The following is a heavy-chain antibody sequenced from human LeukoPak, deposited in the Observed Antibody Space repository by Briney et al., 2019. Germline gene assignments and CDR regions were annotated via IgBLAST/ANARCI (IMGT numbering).Heavy chain of an antibody. CDR2: TYYRSKWYD. V-gene: IGHV6-1*01. Sequence: SQTLSLTCAMSGDTVSSNSGVWNWIRQSPSRGLEWLGRTYYRSKWYDDYAVSVRSRITINPDTSKNQFSLQLTSVTPEDTAVYYCARLDDPGLQQKNYFDYWGQGTLVTVSS. CDR3: ARLDDPGLQQKNYFDY. J-gene: IGHJ4*02. CDR1: GDTVSSNSGV. D-gene: IGHD3-3*01.